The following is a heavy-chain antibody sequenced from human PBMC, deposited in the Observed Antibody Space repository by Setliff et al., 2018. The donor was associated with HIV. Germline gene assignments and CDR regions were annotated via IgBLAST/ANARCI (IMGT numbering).Heavy chain of an antibody. V-gene: IGHV3-11*04. CDR1: GFTFSDYY. D-gene: IGHD1-26*01. CDR3: ASLSGSLRDWFDP. Sequence: PGGSLRLSCAASGFTFSDYYLNWFRLAPGKGLEWISHITNTGSSTNYADSVKGRFTISRDNAKYSLYLQMNTLRVEDTAVYYCASLSGSLRDWFDPWGQGTLVTVSS. CDR2: ITNTGSST. J-gene: IGHJ5*02.